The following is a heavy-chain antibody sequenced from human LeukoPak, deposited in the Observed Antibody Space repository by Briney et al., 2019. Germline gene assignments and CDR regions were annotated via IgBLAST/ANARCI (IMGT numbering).Heavy chain of an antibody. J-gene: IGHJ4*02. Sequence: PGGSLRLSCAASGFTFSSYAMNWVRQAPGKGLEWVSTISGSGSSTYYADSVKGRFTISRDNSKNTLYLQMNSLRAGDTAVYHCAKQGYCSGGSCYPWYFDYWGQGTLVTVSS. CDR3: AKQGYCSGGSCYPWYFDY. V-gene: IGHV3-23*01. CDR1: GFTFSSYA. D-gene: IGHD2-15*01. CDR2: ISGSGSST.